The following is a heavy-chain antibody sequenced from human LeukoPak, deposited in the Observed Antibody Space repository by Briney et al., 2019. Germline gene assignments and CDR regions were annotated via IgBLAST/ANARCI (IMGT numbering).Heavy chain of an antibody. D-gene: IGHD4-17*01. CDR2: IKQDGSER. CDR1: GFTFSSYW. CDR3: ARDVSDYSYYYYYYGMDV. Sequence: PGGSLRLSCAASGFTFSSYWMSWVRQAPGKGLEWVANIKQDGSERYYVDSVMGRFTISRDNAKNSLYLQMNSLRAEDTAVYYCARDVSDYSYYYYYYGMDVWGQGTTVTVSS. J-gene: IGHJ6*02. V-gene: IGHV3-7*01.